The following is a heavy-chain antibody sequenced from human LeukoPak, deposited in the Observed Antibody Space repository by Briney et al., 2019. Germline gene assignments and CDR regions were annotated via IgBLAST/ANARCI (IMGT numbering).Heavy chain of an antibody. CDR1: GGSISSYY. V-gene: IGHV4-59*08. CDR3: ARLFRTDTYYYDSSGLRDDY. J-gene: IGHJ4*02. CDR2: IYYSGST. D-gene: IGHD3-22*01. Sequence: SETLSLTCTVSGGSISSYYWSWIRQPPGKGLEWIGYIYYSGSTNYNPSLKSRVTISVDTSKNQFSLKLSSVTAADTAVYYCARLFRTDTYYYDSSGLRDDYWGQGTLVTVSS.